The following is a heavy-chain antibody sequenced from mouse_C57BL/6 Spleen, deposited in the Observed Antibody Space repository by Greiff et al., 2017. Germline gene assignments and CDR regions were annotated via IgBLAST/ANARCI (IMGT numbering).Heavy chain of an antibody. CDR3: ASPYYGSRWDFDY. CDR1: GYTFTSYW. V-gene: IGHV1-7*01. CDR2: INPSSGYT. D-gene: IGHD1-1*01. Sequence: VQLQQSGAELAKPGASVKLSCKASGYTFTSYWMHWVKQRPGQGLEWIGYINPSSGYTKYNQKFKDKATLTADKSSSTAYMQLSSLTYEDSAVYYCASPYYGSRWDFDYWGQGTTRTVSS. J-gene: IGHJ2*01.